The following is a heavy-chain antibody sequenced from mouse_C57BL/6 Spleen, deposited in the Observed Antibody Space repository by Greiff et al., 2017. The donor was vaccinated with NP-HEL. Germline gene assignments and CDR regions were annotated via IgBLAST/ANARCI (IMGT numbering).Heavy chain of an antibody. V-gene: IGHV1-18*01. D-gene: IGHD1-1*01. J-gene: IGHJ1*03. CDR2: INPNNGGT. CDR1: GYTFTDYN. CDR3: ARILYYYGSRSDWYFDV. Sequence: VQLQQSGPELVKPGASVKIPCKASGYTFTDYNMDWVKQSHGKSLEWIGDINPNNGGTIYNQKFKGKATLTVDKSSSTAYMELRSLTSEDTAVYYCARILYYYGSRSDWYFDVWGTGTTVTVSS.